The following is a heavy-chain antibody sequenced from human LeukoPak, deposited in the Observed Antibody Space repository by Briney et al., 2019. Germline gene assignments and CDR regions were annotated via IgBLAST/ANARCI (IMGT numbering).Heavy chain of an antibody. J-gene: IGHJ4*02. CDR1: GGSISSSSYY. V-gene: IGHV4-39*07. Sequence: SETLSLTCTVSGGSISSSSYYWSWIRQPPGKGLEWIGEINHSGSTNYNPSLKSRVTISVDTSKNQFSLKLSSVTAADTAVYYCARGPSDPSIAVADPPDYWGQGTLVTVSS. CDR3: ARGPSDPSIAVADPPDY. D-gene: IGHD6-19*01. CDR2: INHSGST.